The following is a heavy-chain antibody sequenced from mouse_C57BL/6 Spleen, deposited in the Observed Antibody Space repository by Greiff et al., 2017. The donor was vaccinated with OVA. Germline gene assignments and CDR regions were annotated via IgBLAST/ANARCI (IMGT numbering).Heavy chain of an antibody. CDR2: IYPGDGDT. J-gene: IGHJ3*01. CDR3: ARDDPALPGCAY. Sequence: VQLVESGAELVKPGASVKISCKASGYAFSSYWMNWVKQRPGTGLEWIGQIYPGDGDTNYNGKFKGKATLTADKSSSTAYMQRSSLTAEDSAVYFCARDDPALPGCAYWGQGTLVTVAA. V-gene: IGHV1-80*01. D-gene: IGHD2-12*01. CDR1: GYAFSSYW.